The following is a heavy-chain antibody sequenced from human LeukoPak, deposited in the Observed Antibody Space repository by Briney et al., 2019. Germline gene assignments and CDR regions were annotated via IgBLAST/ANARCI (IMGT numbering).Heavy chain of an antibody. V-gene: IGHV4-39*07. CDR2: IYYSGSS. D-gene: IGHD5-12*01. CDR3: ASSGYAFYYMDV. CDR1: GGSISSSSSY. J-gene: IGHJ6*03. Sequence: SETLSLTCSGSGGSISSSSSYWGWIRQPPGKGLEWIGSIYYSGSSFDNPALKSRVTISVDTSKNQFSLKLSSVTAADTAVYYCASSGYAFYYMDVWGKGTTVTISS.